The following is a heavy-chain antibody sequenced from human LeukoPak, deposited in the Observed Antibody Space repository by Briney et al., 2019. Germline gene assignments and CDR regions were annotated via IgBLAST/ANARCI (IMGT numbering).Heavy chain of an antibody. J-gene: IGHJ5*02. Sequence: GGSLRLSCAASGFTFSSYAMSWVRQAPGKGLEWVSGISGIGGSTYYADSVKGRFTISRDNSKNTLYLQMNSLRAEDTAVYYCVAARFLEWSWGQGTLVTVSS. CDR2: ISGIGGST. CDR1: GFTFSSYA. CDR3: VAARFLEWS. V-gene: IGHV3-23*01. D-gene: IGHD3-3*01.